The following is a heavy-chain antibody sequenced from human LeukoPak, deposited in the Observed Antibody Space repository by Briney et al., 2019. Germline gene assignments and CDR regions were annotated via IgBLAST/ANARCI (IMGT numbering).Heavy chain of an antibody. V-gene: IGHV3-21*01. J-gene: IGHJ4*02. CDR3: ARAKWGRYDSSGPTY. CDR1: GFTFSSYS. D-gene: IGHD3-22*01. Sequence: GGSLRLSCAASGFTFSSYSMNWVRQAPGKGLEWDSSISSSSSYIYYADSVKGRFTISRDNAKNSLYLQMNSLRAEDTAVYYCARAKWGRYDSSGPTYWGQGTLVTVSS. CDR2: ISSSSSYI.